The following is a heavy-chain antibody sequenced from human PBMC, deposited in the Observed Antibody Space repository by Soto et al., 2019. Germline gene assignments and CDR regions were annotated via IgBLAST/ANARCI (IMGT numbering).Heavy chain of an antibody. CDR3: ARSYDRSGSIDY. V-gene: IGHV4-30-2*01. D-gene: IGHD3-22*01. CDR1: GGSISSGGYS. CDR2: IYHSGST. Sequence: SETLSLTCAVSGGSISSGGYSWSWIRQPPGKGLEWIGCIYHSGSTYYNPSLKSRVTISVDRSKNQFSLKLSSVTAADTAVYYCARSYDRSGSIDYWGQGTLVTVSS. J-gene: IGHJ4*02.